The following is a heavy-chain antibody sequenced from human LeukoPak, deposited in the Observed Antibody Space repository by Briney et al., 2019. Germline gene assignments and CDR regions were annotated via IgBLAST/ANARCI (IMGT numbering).Heavy chain of an antibody. CDR2: ISSSGSTI. Sequence: GGPLRLSCAASGITFSSYEMNWVRQAPGKGLEWVSYISSSGSTIYYADSVKGRFTISRDNAKNSLYLQMNSLRAEDTAVYYCARALWAVAGRGDYFDYWGQGTLVTVSS. D-gene: IGHD6-19*01. J-gene: IGHJ4*02. V-gene: IGHV3-48*03. CDR3: ARALWAVAGRGDYFDY. CDR1: GITFSSYE.